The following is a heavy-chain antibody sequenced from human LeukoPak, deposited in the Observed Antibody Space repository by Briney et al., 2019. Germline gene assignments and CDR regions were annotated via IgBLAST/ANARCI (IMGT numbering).Heavy chain of an antibody. D-gene: IGHD3-10*01. CDR2: IYYSGST. V-gene: IGHV4-59*01. CDR1: GGSISSYY. CDR3: ARSGSGSYGPVDY. Sequence: SETLSLTCTVSGGSISSYYWSWIRQPPGKGPEWIGYIYYSGSTNYNPSLKSRVTISVDTSKNQFSLKLSSVTAADTAVYYCARSGSGSYGPVDYWGQGTLVTVSS. J-gene: IGHJ4*02.